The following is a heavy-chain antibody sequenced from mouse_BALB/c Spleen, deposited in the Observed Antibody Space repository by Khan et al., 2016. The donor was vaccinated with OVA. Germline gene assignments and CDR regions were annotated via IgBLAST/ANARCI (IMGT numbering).Heavy chain of an antibody. CDR1: GYSITRDYA. CDR2: ISNSGST. CDR3: ASELGRYYAMDY. J-gene: IGHJ4*01. D-gene: IGHD4-1*01. Sequence: QLEESGPGLVKPSQSLSLTCTVTGYSITRDYAWNWIRQFPGNKLEWMGYISNSGSTSYNPSLKSRISITRDTSKTQFFLQLNSVTTEDTATYYCASELGRYYAMDYWGQGTSGTVAS. V-gene: IGHV3-2*02.